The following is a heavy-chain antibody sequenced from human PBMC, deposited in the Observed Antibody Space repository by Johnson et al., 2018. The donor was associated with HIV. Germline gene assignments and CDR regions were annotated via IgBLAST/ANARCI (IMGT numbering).Heavy chain of an antibody. CDR1: GFTFSNYP. V-gene: IGHV3-30*14. CDR2: ISFDGSNK. CDR3: AKDPRSSSWYWDAFDI. D-gene: IGHD6-13*01. J-gene: IGHJ3*02. Sequence: LVESGGGVVRPGRSLRLSCAASGFTFSNYPMHWVRQAPGKGLEWVAVISFDGSNKYYTDSVTGRFTISRDNSKNTLFLQMNSLRAEDTAVYYCAKDPRSSSWYWDAFDIWGQGTMVTVSS.